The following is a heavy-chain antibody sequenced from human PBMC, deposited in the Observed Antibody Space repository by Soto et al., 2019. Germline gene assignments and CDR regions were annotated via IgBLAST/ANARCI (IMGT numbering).Heavy chain of an antibody. D-gene: IGHD3-10*01. CDR1: GYTFTGYG. CDR3: ARESPYYYGPGSRGGYLHYGMDV. Sequence: ASVNVSCKASGYTFTGYGISWVRQAPGQGLEWMGWISAYNGNTNYAQKLQGRVTMTTDTSTSTAYMELRSLRSEDTAVYYCARESPYYYGPGSRGGYLHYGMDVWG. J-gene: IGHJ6*02. CDR2: ISAYNGNT. V-gene: IGHV1-18*01.